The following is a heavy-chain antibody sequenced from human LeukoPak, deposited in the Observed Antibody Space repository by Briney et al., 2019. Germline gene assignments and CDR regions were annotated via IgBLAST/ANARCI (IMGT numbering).Heavy chain of an antibody. CDR2: ISSSGSTI. J-gene: IGHJ4*02. V-gene: IGHV3-11*01. D-gene: IGHD2-15*01. Sequence: GESLRLSCAASGFTFSDYYMSWIRQAPGKGLEWVSYISSSGSTIYYADSVKGRFTISRDNAKNSLYLQMNSLRAEDTAVYYCARSATLVVVAATLDYWGQGTLVTVSS. CDR3: ARSATLVVVAATLDY. CDR1: GFTFSDYY.